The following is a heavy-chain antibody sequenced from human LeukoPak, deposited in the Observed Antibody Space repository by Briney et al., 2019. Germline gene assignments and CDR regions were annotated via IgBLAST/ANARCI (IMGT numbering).Heavy chain of an antibody. Sequence: GGSLRLSCAASGFTFSNYAMSWVRQAPGKGLEWVSAITGSGGNTCYADSVKGRFTISRDNSKNTVFLQMNSLRAEDTAVYYCAKWGDYDVLTGYYVSDYWGQGTLVTVSS. V-gene: IGHV3-23*01. D-gene: IGHD3-9*01. CDR2: ITGSGGNT. J-gene: IGHJ4*02. CDR1: GFTFSNYA. CDR3: AKWGDYDVLTGYYVSDY.